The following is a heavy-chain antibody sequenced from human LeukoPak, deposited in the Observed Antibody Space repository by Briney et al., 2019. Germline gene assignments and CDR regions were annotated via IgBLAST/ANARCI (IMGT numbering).Heavy chain of an antibody. CDR3: ARARTTRGFDY. V-gene: IGHV3-33*01. CDR1: GFTFNSYG. CDR2: IWYDGSNK. D-gene: IGHD4-17*01. J-gene: IGHJ4*02. Sequence: GRSLRLSCAASGFTFNSYGIHWVRQAPGKGLEWVAFIWYDGSNKYYADSVKGRFTISRDNSKNTLYLQMNSLRAEDTAVYYCARARTTRGFDYWGQGTLVTVSS.